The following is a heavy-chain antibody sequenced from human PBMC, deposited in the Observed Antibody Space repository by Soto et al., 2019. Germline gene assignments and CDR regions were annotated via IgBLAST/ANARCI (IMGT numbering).Heavy chain of an antibody. CDR1: GGSISSSSYY. J-gene: IGHJ4*02. V-gene: IGHV4-39*01. CDR2: IYYSGST. CDR3: ARSRIAAAGGALDY. Sequence: KPSETLSLTCTVSGGSISSSSYYWGWIRQPPGKGLEWIGSIYYSGSTYYNPSLKSRVTISVDTSKNQFSLKLSSVTAADTAVYYCARSRIAAAGGALDYWGQGXLVTVSS. D-gene: IGHD6-13*01.